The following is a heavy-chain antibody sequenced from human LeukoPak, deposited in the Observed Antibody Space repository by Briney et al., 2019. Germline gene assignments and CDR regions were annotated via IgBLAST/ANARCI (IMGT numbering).Heavy chain of an antibody. CDR3: ARNSYYGSGSWNFDY. CDR2: ISAYNGNT. J-gene: IGHJ4*02. Sequence: ASVKVSCKASGYIFTNYGISWVRQAPGQGLEWMGWISAYNGNTNYAQKLQGRVTMTTDTSTSTAYMELRSLRSDDTAVYYCARNSYYGSGSWNFDYWGQGTLVTVSS. V-gene: IGHV1-18*01. CDR1: GYIFTNYG. D-gene: IGHD3-10*01.